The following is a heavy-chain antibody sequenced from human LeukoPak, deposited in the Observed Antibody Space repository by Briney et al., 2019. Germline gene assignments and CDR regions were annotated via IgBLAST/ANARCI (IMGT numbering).Heavy chain of an antibody. D-gene: IGHD1-14*01. CDR1: GGSISSSSYY. J-gene: IGHJ4*02. CDR3: ARDGGTYLVGGPKPGDFDY. CDR2: IYYSGST. Sequence: PSETLSLTCTVSGGSISSSSYYWGWIRQPPGKGLEWIGSIYYSGSTYYNPSLKSRVTISVDTSKNQFSLKLSSVTAADTAVYYCARDGGTYLVGGPKPGDFDYWGQGTLVTVSS. V-gene: IGHV4-39*07.